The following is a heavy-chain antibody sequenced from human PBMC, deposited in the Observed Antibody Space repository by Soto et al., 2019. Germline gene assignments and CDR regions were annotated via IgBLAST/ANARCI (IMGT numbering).Heavy chain of an antibody. Sequence: QVQLVQSGAELKKPGSSVNVSCKASGDTFSFYTINWVRQAPGLGLEWMGRVNPILSMSNYAQKFQGRVTMTADKSTITAYMELRSLRSEDTAFYYCATSYGSGYRAFDYWGQGALVTVSS. CDR3: ATSYGSGYRAFDY. D-gene: IGHD3-10*01. J-gene: IGHJ4*02. CDR2: VNPILSMS. CDR1: GDTFSFYT. V-gene: IGHV1-69*02.